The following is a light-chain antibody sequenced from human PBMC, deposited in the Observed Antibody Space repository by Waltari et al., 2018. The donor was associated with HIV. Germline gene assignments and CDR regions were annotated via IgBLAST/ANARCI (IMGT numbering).Light chain of an antibody. J-gene: IGKJ5*01. CDR2: DAS. CDR1: QSVSNY. CDR3: QQRSNWLS. Sequence: EIVLTQSPATLSLSPGERATRSCRASQSVSNYLAWYQQKAGQAPRLLIYDASNRATGIPARFSGSGSGTDFTLTISSLEPEDFAVYSCQQRSNWLSFGQGTRLEIK. V-gene: IGKV3-11*01.